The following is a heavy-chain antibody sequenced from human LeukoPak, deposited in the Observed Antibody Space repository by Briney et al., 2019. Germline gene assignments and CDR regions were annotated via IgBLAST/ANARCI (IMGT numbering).Heavy chain of an antibody. CDR3: ARRGVEMAPVRPDNWFDP. CDR1: GGSISSSY. J-gene: IGHJ5*02. CDR2: ISYSGST. Sequence: SETLSLTCTVSGGSISSSYWGWIRQPPGKGLEWIGYISYSGSTKYNPSLKSRVTLSVDTSKNQFSLKVYSVTAAATAVYYCARRGVEMAPVRPDNWFDPWGQGTLVTVSS. D-gene: IGHD5-24*01. V-gene: IGHV4-59*08.